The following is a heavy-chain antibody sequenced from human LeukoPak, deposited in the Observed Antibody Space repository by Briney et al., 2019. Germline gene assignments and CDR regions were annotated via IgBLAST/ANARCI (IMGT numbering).Heavy chain of an antibody. V-gene: IGHV4-39*01. J-gene: IGHJ4*02. Sequence: SETLSLTCTVSGGPISSSSYYWGWIRQPPGKGLEWIGSIYYSGSTYYNPSLKSRVTISVDTSKNQFSLKLSSVTAADTAVYYCARLGVEMATTTVDYWGQGTLVTVSS. CDR1: GGPISSSSYY. CDR2: IYYSGST. CDR3: ARLGVEMATTTVDY. D-gene: IGHD5-24*01.